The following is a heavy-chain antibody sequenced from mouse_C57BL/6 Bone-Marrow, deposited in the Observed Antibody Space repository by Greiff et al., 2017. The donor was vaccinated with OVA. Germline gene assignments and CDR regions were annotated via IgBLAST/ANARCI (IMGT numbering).Heavy chain of an antibody. D-gene: IGHD1-1*01. V-gene: IGHV1-5*01. CDR3: TREKIYYYGSNHYFDY. J-gene: IGHJ2*01. Sequence: EVQLQQSGTVLARPGASVKMSCKTSGYTFTSYWMHWVKQRPGQGLEWIGAIYPGNSDTSYNQKFKGKAKLTAVTSASTAYMELSSLTNEDSAVYYCTREKIYYYGSNHYFDYWGQGTTLTVSS. CDR2: IYPGNSDT. CDR1: GYTFTSYW.